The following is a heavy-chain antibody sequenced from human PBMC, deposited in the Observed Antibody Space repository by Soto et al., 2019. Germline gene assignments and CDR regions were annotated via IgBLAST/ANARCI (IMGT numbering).Heavy chain of an antibody. V-gene: IGHV3-30-3*01. CDR2: ISYDGSNK. J-gene: IGHJ6*02. D-gene: IGHD3-10*01. Sequence: QVQLVESGGGVVQPGRSLRLSCAASGFTFSSYAMHWVRQAPGKGLEWVAVISYDGSNKYYADSVKGRFTISRDNSKNTLYLQMNRLRAEDTAVYYCARNGGGWGSGSSLYYYYGMDVWGQGTTVTVSS. CDR1: GFTFSSYA. CDR3: ARNGGGWGSGSSLYYYYGMDV.